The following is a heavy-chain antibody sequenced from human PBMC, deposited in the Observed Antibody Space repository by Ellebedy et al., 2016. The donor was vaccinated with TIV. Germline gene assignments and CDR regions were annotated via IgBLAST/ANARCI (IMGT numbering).Heavy chain of an antibody. CDR1: GGSFSGYY. CDR2: IYYSGST. D-gene: IGHD2-21*02. CDR3: ARTVVVTAIPIRLGYFDY. J-gene: IGHJ4*02. V-gene: IGHV4-59*12. Sequence: SETLSLTXAVYGGSFSGYYWSWIRQPPGKGLEWIGYIYYSGSTNYNPSLKSRVTISVGTSKNQFSLKLSSVTAADTAVYYCARTVVVTAIPIRLGYFDYWGQGTLVTVSS.